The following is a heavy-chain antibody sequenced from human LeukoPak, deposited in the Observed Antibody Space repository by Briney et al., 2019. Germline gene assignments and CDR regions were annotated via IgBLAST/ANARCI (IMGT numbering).Heavy chain of an antibody. D-gene: IGHD6-19*01. CDR1: GYMFNKYG. CDR3: ARGGKIAVVGTRSPQYFHH. CDR2: ISDSNGRT. Sequence: GGSLRLSCAASGYMFNKYGINWVRQAPGKGLEWVSGISDSNGRTYYADSVRGRFTISRDNSKNTLYLQMNSLRAEDTAVYYCARGGKIAVVGTRSPQYFHHWGQGTLVTVSS. J-gene: IGHJ1*01. V-gene: IGHV3-23*01.